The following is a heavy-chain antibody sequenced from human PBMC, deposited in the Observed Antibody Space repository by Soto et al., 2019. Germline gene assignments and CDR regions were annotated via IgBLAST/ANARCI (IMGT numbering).Heavy chain of an antibody. CDR1: GGSISSYY. J-gene: IGHJ6*02. D-gene: IGHD1-7*01. CDR2: IYYSGST. V-gene: IGHV4-59*01. CDR3: ARRAGTTFGMDV. Sequence: QVQLQESGPGLVKPSETLSLTCTVSGGSISSYYWSWIRQPPGKGLEWIGYIYYSGSTNYNPSLKSRVTISVDTSKNQFSLKLSSVTATDTAVYYGARRAGTTFGMDVWGQGTTVTVSS.